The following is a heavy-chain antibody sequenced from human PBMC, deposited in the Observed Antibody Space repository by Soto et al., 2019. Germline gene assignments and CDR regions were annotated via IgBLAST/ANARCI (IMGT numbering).Heavy chain of an antibody. CDR1: GFTLSSYW. CDR3: EKDHIVVVTAIFDY. D-gene: IGHD2-21*02. V-gene: IGHV3-23*01. J-gene: IGHJ4*02. CDR2: ISGSGVGT. Sequence: PGLSMRLSCAASGFTLSSYWMSWVLQATGKGLEWLSAISGSGVGTYYVDSVKCRFTTSRDNSKNTLYLQINSLRAEDTAVYYCEKDHIVVVTAIFDYWGQGTLVTVSS.